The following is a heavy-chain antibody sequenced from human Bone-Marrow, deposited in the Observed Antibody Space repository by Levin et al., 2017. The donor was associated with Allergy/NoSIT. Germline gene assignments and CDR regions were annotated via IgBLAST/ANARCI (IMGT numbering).Heavy chain of an antibody. V-gene: IGHV3-23*01. CDR2: IGGSGEST. Sequence: PWGSLRLSCSSSPSPFRTYAMSWVRQAPGKGLEWVSAIGGSGESTFYGVSVKGRFTISRDNSKNTLYLQMNGLRVEDTAVYYCAKGFSGSAPYNYFGPWGQGTLVTVSS. CDR3: AKGFSGSAPYNYFGP. J-gene: IGHJ5*02. D-gene: IGHD1-26*01. CDR1: PSPFRTYA.